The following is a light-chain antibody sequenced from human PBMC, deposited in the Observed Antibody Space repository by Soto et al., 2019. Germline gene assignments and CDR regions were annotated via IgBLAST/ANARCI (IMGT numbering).Light chain of an antibody. CDR1: QTISSW. CDR3: QDYNSYSEA. J-gene: IGKJ1*01. V-gene: IGKV1-5*03. CDR2: KAS. Sequence: DIQMTKTHPTLSGSLVYRVTITCLSSQTISSWLAWYQQKTGKAPKLLIYKASTLKSGVPSRFSGSGSGTEFTLTISSLQPDDFATYYCQDYNSYSEAFGQGTKVDIK.